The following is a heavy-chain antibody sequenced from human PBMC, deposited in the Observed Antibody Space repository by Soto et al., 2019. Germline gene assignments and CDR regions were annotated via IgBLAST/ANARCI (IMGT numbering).Heavy chain of an antibody. CDR3: AKDRDRHAWYEDY. Sequence: LRLSCVASGFSFSSYAMSWVRQAPGKGLEWVSVISGSDGSTYYADSVKGRFTISRDNSKNTLYLQMNSLRAEDTAVYYCAKDRDRHAWYEDYWGQGTLVTVST. J-gene: IGHJ4*02. CDR1: GFSFSSYA. D-gene: IGHD6-13*01. CDR2: ISGSDGST. V-gene: IGHV3-23*01.